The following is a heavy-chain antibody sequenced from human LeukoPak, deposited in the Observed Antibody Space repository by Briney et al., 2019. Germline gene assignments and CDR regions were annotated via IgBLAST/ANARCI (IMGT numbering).Heavy chain of an antibody. V-gene: IGHV3-7*01. CDR1: GFTFSSYW. CDR3: ARPRYNWNDNAFDI. Sequence: GGSLRLSCAASGFTFSSYWMSWVRQAPGKGLEWVANIKQDGSEKYYVDSVKGRFTISRDNAKNSLYLQMNSLRAEDTAVYYCARPRYNWNDNAFDIWGQGTMVTVSS. CDR2: IKQDGSEK. D-gene: IGHD1-1*01. J-gene: IGHJ3*02.